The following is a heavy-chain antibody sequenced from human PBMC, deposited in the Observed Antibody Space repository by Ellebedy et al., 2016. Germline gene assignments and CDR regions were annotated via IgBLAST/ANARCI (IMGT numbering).Heavy chain of an antibody. CDR2: MHLSGTT. CDR3: ARGPRSGDYIWGTYRYPYYYYGLDV. J-gene: IGHJ6*02. CDR1: GGSFRGYY. V-gene: IGHV4-34*01. Sequence: SETLSLTCVVYGGSFRGYYWTWIRQPPGKGLEWIGEMHLSGTTVYNPSLKSRLTLSVDTSKSHFSLKLNSVTAADTGVYYCARGPRSGDYIWGTYRYPYYYYGLDVWGQGTTVTVSS. D-gene: IGHD3-16*02.